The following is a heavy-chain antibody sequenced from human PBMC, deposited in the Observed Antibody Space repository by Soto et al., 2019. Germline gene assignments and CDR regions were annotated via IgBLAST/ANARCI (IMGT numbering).Heavy chain of an antibody. CDR1: GDSVSSNSAA. V-gene: IGHV6-1*01. CDR2: TYYRSKWYN. Sequence: PSQTLSLTCAISGDSVSSNSAAWNWIRQSPSRGLEWLGRTYYRSKWYNDYAVSVKSRITINPDTSKNQFSLQLNSVTPEDTAVYYCARERCSGGSCYPALNWFDPWGQGTLVTVSS. D-gene: IGHD2-15*01. J-gene: IGHJ5*02. CDR3: ARERCSGGSCYPALNWFDP.